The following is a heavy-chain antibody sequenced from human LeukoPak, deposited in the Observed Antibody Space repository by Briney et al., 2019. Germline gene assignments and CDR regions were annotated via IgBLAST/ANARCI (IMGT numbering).Heavy chain of an antibody. CDR1: GFTFDDYL. D-gene: IGHD6-19*01. Sequence: GGFLRLSCTASGFTFDDYLMSWFRQAPGKGLEWIGFISGGTTEYAASVKGRFTISRDDSTSIAYLQMNSLTTEDTAVYYCSRGSGWLSVYWGQGTLVTVSS. V-gene: IGHV3-49*03. CDR3: SRGSGWLSVY. J-gene: IGHJ4*02. CDR2: ISGGTT.